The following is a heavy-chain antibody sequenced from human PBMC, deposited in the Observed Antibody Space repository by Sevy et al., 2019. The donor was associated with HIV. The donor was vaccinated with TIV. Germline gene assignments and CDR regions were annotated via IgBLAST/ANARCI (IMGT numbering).Heavy chain of an antibody. Sequence: SETLSLTCTVSGGSISSSSIYWGWFRQSPGKGLDYIGSIFHSGDTYYNPSLKSRVTISVDTSKNQFSLKMTSVTAADTAVYYCANHFYSNGMDVWGQGTTVTVSS. CDR1: GGSISSSSIY. D-gene: IGHD3-3*02. V-gene: IGHV4-39*01. CDR3: ANHFYSNGMDV. J-gene: IGHJ6*02. CDR2: IFHSGDT.